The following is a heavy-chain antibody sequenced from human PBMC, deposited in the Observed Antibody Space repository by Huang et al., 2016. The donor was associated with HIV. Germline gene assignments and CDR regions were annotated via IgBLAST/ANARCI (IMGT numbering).Heavy chain of an antibody. CDR3: ARDPRIQSWLNFFDY. Sequence: EVQLVESGGGLVQPGGSLRLSCAASGFSISSYWMHWVRQAPGKGLVWGSLINRDGSSTSYADSVKGRFTISRDNAKNTLYLQMNSLRAEDTAVYYCARDPRIQSWLNFFDYWGQGTLVSVSS. CDR2: INRDGSST. J-gene: IGHJ4*02. CDR1: GFSISSYW. D-gene: IGHD3-22*01. V-gene: IGHV3-74*01.